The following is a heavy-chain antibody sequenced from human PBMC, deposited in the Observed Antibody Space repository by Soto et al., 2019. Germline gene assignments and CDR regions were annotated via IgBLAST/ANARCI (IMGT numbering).Heavy chain of an antibody. V-gene: IGHV4-30-2*01. J-gene: IGHJ4*02. CDR1: GGSISSGGYS. Sequence: QLQLQESGSGLVKPSQTLSLTCAVSGGSISSGGYSWSWIRQPPGKGLEWIGYIYHSGSTYYNPSLKSRVSISVDRSKNQVSLKLSSVTAADTAVYYCARGVAVVVTAYFDYWGQGTLVTVSS. CDR3: ARGVAVVVTAYFDY. D-gene: IGHD2-21*02. CDR2: IYHSGST.